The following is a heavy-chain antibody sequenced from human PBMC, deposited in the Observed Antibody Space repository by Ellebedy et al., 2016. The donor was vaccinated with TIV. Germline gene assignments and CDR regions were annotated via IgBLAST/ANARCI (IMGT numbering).Heavy chain of an antibody. CDR3: ARSWSVVVVAATPPELGWSLPSYGMDV. CDR2: INPNSGGT. CDR1: GYTFTGYY. Sequence: ASVKVSCXASGYTFTGYYMHWLRQAPGQGLEWMGWINPNSGGTNYAQKFQGWVTMTRDTSISTAYMELSRLRSDDTAVYYCARSWSVVVVAATPPELGWSLPSYGMDVWGQGTTVTVSS. D-gene: IGHD2-15*01. V-gene: IGHV1-2*04. J-gene: IGHJ6*02.